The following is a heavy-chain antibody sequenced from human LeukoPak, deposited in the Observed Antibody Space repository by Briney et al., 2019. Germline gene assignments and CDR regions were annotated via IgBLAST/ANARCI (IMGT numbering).Heavy chain of an antibody. D-gene: IGHD3-10*01. J-gene: IGHJ5*02. V-gene: IGHV3-23*01. CDR1: GFTFSSYG. CDR3: ARVGRGSYYGGNWFDP. Sequence: GGSLRLSCAASGFTFSSYGMSWVRQAPGKGLEWVSAISGSGGSTYYADSVKGRFTISRDNSKNTLYLQMNSLRAEDTAVYYCARVGRGSYYGGNWFDPWGQGTLVTVSS. CDR2: ISGSGGST.